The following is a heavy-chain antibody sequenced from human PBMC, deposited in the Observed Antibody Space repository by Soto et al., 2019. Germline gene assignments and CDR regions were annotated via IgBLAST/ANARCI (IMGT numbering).Heavy chain of an antibody. CDR1: GFTFINYW. D-gene: IGHD6-19*01. Sequence: GGSLILSCAASGFTFINYWMSWVRQAPGKGLEWVANIKQDGSEKNYKDSVKGRLTISRDNAKNSLYLQMNSLRDEDTAVYYCASQYSSGWAKAFDIWGQGTMVTVSS. CDR2: IKQDGSEK. CDR3: ASQYSSGWAKAFDI. J-gene: IGHJ3*02. V-gene: IGHV3-7*01.